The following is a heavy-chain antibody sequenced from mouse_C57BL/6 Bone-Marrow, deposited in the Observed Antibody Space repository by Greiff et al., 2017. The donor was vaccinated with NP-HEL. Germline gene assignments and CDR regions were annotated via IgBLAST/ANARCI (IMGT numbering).Heavy chain of an antibody. CDR1: GYTFTSYW. V-gene: IGHV1-59*01. CDR2: IDPSDSYT. Sequence: QVQLKQPGAELVRPGTSVKLSCKASGYTFTSYWMHWVKQRPGQGLEWIGVIDPSDSYTNYNQKFKGKATLTVDTSSSTAYMQLSSLTSEDSAVYYCARGHYGSRGFAYWGQGTLVTVSA. J-gene: IGHJ3*01. D-gene: IGHD1-1*01. CDR3: ARGHYGSRGFAY.